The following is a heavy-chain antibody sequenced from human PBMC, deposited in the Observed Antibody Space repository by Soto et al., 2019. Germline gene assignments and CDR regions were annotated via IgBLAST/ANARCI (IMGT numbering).Heavy chain of an antibody. D-gene: IGHD2-15*01. CDR3: ARGVRIVVVVADRFDY. J-gene: IGHJ4*02. V-gene: IGHV3-7*04. CDR2: IKQDGSEK. Sequence: EVQLVESGGGLVQPGGSLRLSCAASGFIFSSYWMSWVRQAPGKGLEWVANIKQDGSEKYYVDSVKGRFTISRDNAKNSLYLQMNSLRAEDTAVYYCARGVRIVVVVADRFDYWGQGTLVTVSS. CDR1: GFIFSSYW.